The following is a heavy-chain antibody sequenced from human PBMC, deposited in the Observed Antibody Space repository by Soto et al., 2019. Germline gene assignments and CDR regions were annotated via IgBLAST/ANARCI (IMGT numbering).Heavy chain of an antibody. CDR1: GYTFNKYG. Sequence: ASVKVSCKASGYTFNKYGFNWVRQAPGQGLEWMGRISAFNDYTNLAQKFQGRITLTTDASTNTAYMELQILRSDDTAMYYCARGRGVVIPAGTPDAFDVWGKGTMVTVSS. CDR3: ARGRGVVIPAGTPDAFDV. D-gene: IGHD6-13*01. CDR2: ISAFNDYT. J-gene: IGHJ3*01. V-gene: IGHV1-18*01.